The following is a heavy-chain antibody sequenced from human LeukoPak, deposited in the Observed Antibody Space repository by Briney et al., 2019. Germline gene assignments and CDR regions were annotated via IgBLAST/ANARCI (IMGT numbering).Heavy chain of an antibody. CDR1: GFTFNNYA. Sequence: GGSLRLSCAASGFTFNNYAMSWVRQAPGKGLEWVSSISDSSSYMYYADSVKGRFTISRDNAKNSLYLQMNSLRAEDTAVYYCARGSGYDFLDYWGQGTLVTVSS. V-gene: IGHV3-21*01. D-gene: IGHD5-12*01. J-gene: IGHJ4*02. CDR3: ARGSGYDFLDY. CDR2: ISDSSSYM.